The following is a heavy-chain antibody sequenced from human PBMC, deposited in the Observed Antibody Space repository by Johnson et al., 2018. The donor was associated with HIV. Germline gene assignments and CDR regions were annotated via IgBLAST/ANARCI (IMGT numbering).Heavy chain of an antibody. J-gene: IGHJ3*02. CDR1: GFTVSSNY. CDR3: ARASSIAARGADAFDI. CDR2: IYSGGRT. Sequence: VQLVESGGGLIQPGGSLRLSCAASGFTVSSNYMSWVRQAPGKGLEWVSLIYSGGRTYYADSVKGRFTISRDNSKNTLYLQMNSLRAEDTAVYYCARASSIAARGADAFDIWGQGTMVTVSS. D-gene: IGHD6-6*01. V-gene: IGHV3-66*03.